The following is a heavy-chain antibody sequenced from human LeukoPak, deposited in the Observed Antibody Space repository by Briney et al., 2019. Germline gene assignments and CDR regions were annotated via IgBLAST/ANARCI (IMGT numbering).Heavy chain of an antibody. CDR3: ARDSEDYGGNPGANYGFDY. CDR2: IYYSGST. Sequence: SSETLSLTCTVSGGSISSYYWSWIRQPPGKGLEWIGYIYYSGSTNYNPSLKSRVTISVDTSKNQFSLKLSSVTAADTAVYYCARDSEDYGGNPGANYGFDYWGQGTLVTVSS. CDR1: GGSISSYY. J-gene: IGHJ4*02. V-gene: IGHV4-59*01. D-gene: IGHD4-23*01.